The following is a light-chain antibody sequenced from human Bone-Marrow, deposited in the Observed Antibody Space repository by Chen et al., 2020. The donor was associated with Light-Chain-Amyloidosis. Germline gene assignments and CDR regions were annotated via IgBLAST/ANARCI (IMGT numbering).Light chain of an antibody. CDR1: SSDVGNYKF. Sequence: QSALTQPASVSGSPGQSITISCTGTSSDVGNYKFVSWYQQHPGKAPKLMLFEVSERPSGVSNRFSGSKSGNTASLTIAGLQAEDEADYYCCSYAGSPWVFGGGTKLPVL. V-gene: IGLV2-23*02. CDR2: EVS. CDR3: CSYAGSPWV. J-gene: IGLJ3*02.